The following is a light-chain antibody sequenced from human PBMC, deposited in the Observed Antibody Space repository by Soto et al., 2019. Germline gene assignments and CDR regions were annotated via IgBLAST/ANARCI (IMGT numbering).Light chain of an antibody. V-gene: IGLV2-8*01. CDR2: EVT. CDR1: SSDVGGYNY. Sequence: QSVLTQPTSTSGSPGQSVTISCTGTSSDVGGYNYVSWYQQHPGKAPKLMIFEVTNRPSGVPDRFSGSKSGNTASLTVSGLQPEDEADYYCSSYAGTNNLYVFGTGTKLTVL. CDR3: SSYAGTNNLYV. J-gene: IGLJ1*01.